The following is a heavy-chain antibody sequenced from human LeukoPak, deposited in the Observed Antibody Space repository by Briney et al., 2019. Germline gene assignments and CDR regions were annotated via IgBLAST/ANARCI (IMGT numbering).Heavy chain of an antibody. CDR3: ARGVAGTWYFDL. CDR1: GFXFSSYW. V-gene: IGHV3-74*01. D-gene: IGHD6-19*01. J-gene: IGHJ2*01. Sequence: GGSLRLSCAASGFXFSSYWIHWVRQAPGKGLVWVSHINSDGSSTSYADSVKGRFTISRDNAKNTLYLQTNSLRAEDTAVYYCARGVAGTWYFDLWGRGTLVTVSS. CDR2: INSDGSST.